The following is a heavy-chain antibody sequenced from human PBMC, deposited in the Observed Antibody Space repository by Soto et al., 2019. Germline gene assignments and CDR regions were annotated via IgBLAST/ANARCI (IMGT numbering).Heavy chain of an antibody. D-gene: IGHD2-2*01. Sequence: ASVKVSCKASGYTFTDYFMNWMRQAPGQRLEWMGWINAGNGNTKYSQKLQGRVTITTDTSTSTAYMQLRSLRSDDTAVYYCASEDISTSSEAFDTWGQGTMVPVS. J-gene: IGHJ3*02. CDR2: INAGNGNT. V-gene: IGHV1-18*04. CDR3: ASEDISTSSEAFDT. CDR1: GYTFTDYF.